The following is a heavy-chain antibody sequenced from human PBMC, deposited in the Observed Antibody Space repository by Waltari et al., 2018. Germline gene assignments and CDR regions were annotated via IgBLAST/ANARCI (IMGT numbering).Heavy chain of an antibody. J-gene: IGHJ5*02. Sequence: QVQLVESGGGVVQPGRSLRLSCAASGFTFSSYAMHWVRQAPGKGLEWVAVISYDGSNKYYADSVKGRFTISRDNSKNTLYLQMNSLRAEDTAVYYCAGGRDYSNNWFDPWGQGTLVTVSS. CDR1: GFTFSSYA. CDR3: AGGRDYSNNWFDP. V-gene: IGHV3-30-3*01. D-gene: IGHD4-4*01. CDR2: ISYDGSNK.